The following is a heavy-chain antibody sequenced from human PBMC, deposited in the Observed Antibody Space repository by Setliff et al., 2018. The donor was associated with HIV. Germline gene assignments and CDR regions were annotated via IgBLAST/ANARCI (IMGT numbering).Heavy chain of an antibody. CDR1: GYRFTGFA. J-gene: IGHJ3*01. CDR3: ARSSRANEAFDV. Sequence: ASVKVSCKASGYRFTGFAIHWVRQAPGQRFEWMGWINAGTGNTKYSQKYRGRISITRDRSMSTAYMELSSLRSEDTGMYYCARSSRANEAFDVWGQGTMVTVSS. V-gene: IGHV1-3*01. CDR2: INAGTGNT.